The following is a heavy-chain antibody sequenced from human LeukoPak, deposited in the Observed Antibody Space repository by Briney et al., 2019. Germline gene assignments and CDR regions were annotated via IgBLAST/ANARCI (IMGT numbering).Heavy chain of an antibody. V-gene: IGHV3-48*03. Sequence: GGSLRLSCAASGFTFSTYEMNWVRQAPGKGLEWVSYISSGGGTIFYADSVKGRFTISSDNAKDSLYLQMNSLRAEDTAVYYCARPYYYGSGSSYFDYWGQGTLVTVSS. J-gene: IGHJ4*02. CDR2: ISSGGGTI. CDR3: ARPYYYGSGSSYFDY. D-gene: IGHD3-10*01. CDR1: GFTFSTYE.